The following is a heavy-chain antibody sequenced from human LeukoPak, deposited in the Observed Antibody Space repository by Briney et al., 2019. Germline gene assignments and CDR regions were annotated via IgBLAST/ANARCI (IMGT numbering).Heavy chain of an antibody. J-gene: IGHJ4*02. V-gene: IGHV1-69*13. D-gene: IGHD3-22*01. Sequence: SVKVSCKASGGTFSSYAISWVRQAPGQGLEWMGGIIPIFGTANYAQKFQGRVTITADESTSTAYMELSSLRSEDTAVYYCAGGTYYYDSSGYLNYWGQGTLVTVSS. CDR2: IIPIFGTA. CDR3: AGGTYYYDSSGYLNY. CDR1: GGTFSSYA.